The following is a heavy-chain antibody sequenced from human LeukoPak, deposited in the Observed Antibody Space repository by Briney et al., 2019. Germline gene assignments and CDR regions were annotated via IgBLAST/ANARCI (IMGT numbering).Heavy chain of an antibody. Sequence: GGSLRLSCAAYGFTFNSYWMNWVRQAPGKGLEWVANIKQDGSEKYYVDSVKGRFTISRDNAENSLYLQMNSLRAEDTAVYYCATSRTFDYWGQGTLVTVSS. CDR1: GFTFNSYW. J-gene: IGHJ4*02. V-gene: IGHV3-7*01. CDR2: IKQDGSEK. D-gene: IGHD1-7*01. CDR3: ATSRTFDY.